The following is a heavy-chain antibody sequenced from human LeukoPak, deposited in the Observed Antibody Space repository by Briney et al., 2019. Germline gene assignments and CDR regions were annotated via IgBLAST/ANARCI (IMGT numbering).Heavy chain of an antibody. CDR2: IYYSGST. V-gene: IGHV4-59*08. CDR3: ARRYCSGGSCYFDY. J-gene: IGHJ4*02. Sequence: SETLSLTCSVSGGSITTYYWSWIRQPPGKGLEWIGYIYYSGSTNYNPSLKSRVTISVDTSKNQFSLKLSSVTAADTAVYYCARRYCSGGSCYFDYWGQGTLVTVSS. CDR1: GGSITTYY. D-gene: IGHD2-15*01.